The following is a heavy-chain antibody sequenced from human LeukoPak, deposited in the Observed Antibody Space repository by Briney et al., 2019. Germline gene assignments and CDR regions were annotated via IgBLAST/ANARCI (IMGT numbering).Heavy chain of an antibody. V-gene: IGHV3-23*01. J-gene: IGHJ4*02. D-gene: IGHD1-1*01. CDR1: EFDFSTHA. Sequence: PGGSLRLSCAASEFDFSTHAMTWVRQAPGKGLEWVSAISISGIKTYYADSVKGRFTISRDNSENTLYLQMYSLRAEDTAVYYCANEIRPNDHWGQGTLVTVSS. CDR2: ISISGIKT. CDR3: ANEIRPNDH.